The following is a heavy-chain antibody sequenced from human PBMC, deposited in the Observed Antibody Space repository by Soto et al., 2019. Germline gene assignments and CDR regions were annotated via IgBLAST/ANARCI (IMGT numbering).Heavy chain of an antibody. CDR1: GFNVGAFA. CDR2: ISVSDAFI. V-gene: IGHV3-23*01. J-gene: IGHJ4*02. Sequence: GGSLRLSCVASGFNVGAFAVNWVRQAPGKGLEWVSGISVSDAFIYYADSVRGRFSISRDASENILYLQMNSLRVDDTALYYCTRETVAGITGLDYWGPGTLGT. D-gene: IGHD1-20*01. CDR3: TRETVAGITGLDY.